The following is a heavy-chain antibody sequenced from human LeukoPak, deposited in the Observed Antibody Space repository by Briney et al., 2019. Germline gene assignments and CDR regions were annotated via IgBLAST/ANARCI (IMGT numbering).Heavy chain of an antibody. J-gene: IGHJ4*02. Sequence: GGSLRLSCAASGFTFSYYGMHWVRQAPGKGLEWVAVIWYDGSNKYYADSVKGRFTISRDNSKNTLYLQMNSLRAEDTAVYYCARVHFSSSPYFDYWGQGTLVTVSS. CDR2: IWYDGSNK. V-gene: IGHV3-33*01. D-gene: IGHD6-6*01. CDR1: GFTFSYYG. CDR3: ARVHFSSSPYFDY.